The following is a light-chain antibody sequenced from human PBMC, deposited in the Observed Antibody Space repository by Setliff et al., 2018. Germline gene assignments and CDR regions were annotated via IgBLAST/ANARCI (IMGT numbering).Light chain of an antibody. V-gene: IGLV3-1*01. J-gene: IGLJ2*01. CDR3: QAWDSSTVV. CDR1: QLGDKY. CDR2: EDI. Sequence: SYELTQPPSVSVSPGQTASITCSRHQLGDKYGCWYQQKPGQSPVLVIYEDIKRPPGIPERFSGSRSGNTATLTISGTQAMDEADYYCQAWDSSTVVFGGGTQLTVL.